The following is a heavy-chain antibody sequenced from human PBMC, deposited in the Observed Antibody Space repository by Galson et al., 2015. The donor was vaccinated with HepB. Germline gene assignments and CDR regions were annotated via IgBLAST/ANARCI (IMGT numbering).Heavy chain of an antibody. CDR3: ARNLGYCSTISCYPYFDP. J-gene: IGHJ5*02. CDR2: IYFSGST. D-gene: IGHD2-2*01. CDR1: GGSISSYY. V-gene: IGHV4-59*08. Sequence: SETLSLTCTVSGGSISSYYWSWIRQPPGKGLEWIGYIYFSGSTNYNPSLKSRVTISVDTSKNQFSLKLNSVTAADTAVYYCARNLGYCSTISCYPYFDPWGQGTLVTVSS.